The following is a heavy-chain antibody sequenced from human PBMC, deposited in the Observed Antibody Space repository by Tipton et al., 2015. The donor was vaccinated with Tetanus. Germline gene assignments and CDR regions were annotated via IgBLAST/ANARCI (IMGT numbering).Heavy chain of an antibody. CDR3: ARQITAADAFDT. J-gene: IGHJ3*02. V-gene: IGHV4-59*08. CDR1: GGSIISYY. Sequence: TLSLTCTVSGGSIISYYWSWIRQPPGKGLEWIGYIYYSGGTNYNPSLKSRVTILVDTSKNQFSLKLSSVTAADTAVYYCARQITAADAFDTWGQGTMVTVSS. D-gene: IGHD3-16*01. CDR2: IYYSGGT.